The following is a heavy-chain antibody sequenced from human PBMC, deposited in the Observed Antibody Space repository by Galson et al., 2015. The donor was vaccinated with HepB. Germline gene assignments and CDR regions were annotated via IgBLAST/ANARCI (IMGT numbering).Heavy chain of an antibody. Sequence: SETLSLTCSVSHGSINNYYWSWIRQSPGNRLERIGYIYYNGDTTYNPSLGYRVGMSVDTSINQVSLWLTSVTAADTAVYYCARHPGRGSVGYAFDLWGQGTPVTVSA. CDR1: HGSINNYY. V-gene: IGHV4-59*08. D-gene: IGHD5-12*01. J-gene: IGHJ4*02. CDR3: ARHPGRGSVGYAFDL. CDR2: IYYNGDT.